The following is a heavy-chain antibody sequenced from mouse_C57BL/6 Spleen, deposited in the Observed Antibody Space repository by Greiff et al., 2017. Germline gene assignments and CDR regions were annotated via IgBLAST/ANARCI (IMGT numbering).Heavy chain of an antibody. Sequence: VQLQQSGPELVKPGASVKISCKASGYSFTGYYMNWVKQSPEKSLEWIGEINPSTGGTTYNQKFKAKATLTVDKSSSTAYMQLKSLTSEDSAVYYCAWGSPWFAYWGQGTLVTVSA. D-gene: IGHD4-1*01. CDR3: AWGSPWFAY. CDR2: INPSTGGT. J-gene: IGHJ3*01. CDR1: GYSFTGYY. V-gene: IGHV1-42*01.